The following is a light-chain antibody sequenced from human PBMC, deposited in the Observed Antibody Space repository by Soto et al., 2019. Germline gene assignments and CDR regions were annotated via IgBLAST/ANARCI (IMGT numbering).Light chain of an antibody. CDR1: QSVSTW. Sequence: QLTHSPSALSASVGERVTINCRASQSVSTWLAWYQQKPGKAPKLLIYKASSLESGVPSRFSGSGSGTDFTFTISSLQPEDIATYYCQQYDNLRTFGQGTKVDIK. J-gene: IGKJ1*01. CDR3: QQYDNLRT. CDR2: KAS. V-gene: IGKV1-5*03.